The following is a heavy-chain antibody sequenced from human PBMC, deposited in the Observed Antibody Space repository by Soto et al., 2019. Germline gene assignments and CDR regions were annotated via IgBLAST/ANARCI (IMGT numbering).Heavy chain of an antibody. D-gene: IGHD5-12*01. J-gene: IGHJ4*02. CDR2: ITNSGGST. CDR3: ANPVDLVPPRPPDY. Sequence: GGSLRLSCAASGFTFSSYAMSWFRQAPGKGLEWISAITNSGGSTYYADSVKGRFTISRDNSKNTLYLQMNSLRAEDTAVYYCANPVDLVPPRPPDYCGPAPLLTVSS. V-gene: IGHV3-23*01. CDR1: GFTFSSYA.